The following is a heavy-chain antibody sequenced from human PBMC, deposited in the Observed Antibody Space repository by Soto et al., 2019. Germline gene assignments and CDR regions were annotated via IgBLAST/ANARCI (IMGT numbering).Heavy chain of an antibody. D-gene: IGHD5-18*01. CDR1: GFTFSSYA. V-gene: IGHV3-23*01. CDR2: ISGSGIST. J-gene: IGHJ4*02. CDR3: AKDQGVSGAYTYGYDY. Sequence: PGGSLRLSCAASGFTFSSYAMTWVRQAPGKGLEWVLAISGSGISTYIADSVKGRFTISRDNSKNTLFLQMNSLRAEDTAVYYCAKDQGVSGAYTYGYDYWGQGTLVTVSS.